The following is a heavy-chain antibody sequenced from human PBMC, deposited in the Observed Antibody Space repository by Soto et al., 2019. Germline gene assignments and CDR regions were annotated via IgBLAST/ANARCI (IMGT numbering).Heavy chain of an antibody. Sequence: QVQLVESGGGVVQPGRSLRLSCAASGFTFSSYAMHWVRQAPGKGLEWVAVISYDGSNKYYADSVKGRFTISRDNSKNTLYLQMNSLRAEDTAVYYCARDFIVVVPAAYGWFDPWGQGTLVTVSS. V-gene: IGHV3-30-3*01. D-gene: IGHD2-2*01. J-gene: IGHJ5*02. CDR3: ARDFIVVVPAAYGWFDP. CDR2: ISYDGSNK. CDR1: GFTFSSYA.